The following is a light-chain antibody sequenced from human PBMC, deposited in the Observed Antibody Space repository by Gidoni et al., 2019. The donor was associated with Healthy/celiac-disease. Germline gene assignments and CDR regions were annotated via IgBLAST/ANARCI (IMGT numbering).Light chain of an antibody. CDR1: QSVSSY. CDR3: QQYNNWPPL. J-gene: IGKJ3*01. V-gene: IGKV3-15*01. CDR2: GAS. Sequence: EIVMTQSPATLSVSPGERATPSCRASQSVSSYLAWYQQKPGQAPRLLIYGASTRATGIPARFSGSGSGTEFTLTISSLQSEDFAVYYCQQYNNWPPLFGPGTKVDIK.